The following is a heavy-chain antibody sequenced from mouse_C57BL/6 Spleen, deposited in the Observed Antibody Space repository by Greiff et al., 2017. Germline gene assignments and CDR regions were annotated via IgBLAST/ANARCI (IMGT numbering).Heavy chain of an antibody. CDR1: GYTFTSYW. CDR3: ARLPDYYGSSPYAMDY. J-gene: IGHJ4*01. Sequence: VQLQQPGAELVKPGASVKMSCKASGYTFTSYWITWVKQRPGQGLEWIGDIYPGSGSTNYNEKFKSKATLTVDTSSSTAYMQLSSLTSEDSAVXYCARLPDYYGSSPYAMDYWGQGTSVTVSS. V-gene: IGHV1-55*01. CDR2: IYPGSGST. D-gene: IGHD1-1*01.